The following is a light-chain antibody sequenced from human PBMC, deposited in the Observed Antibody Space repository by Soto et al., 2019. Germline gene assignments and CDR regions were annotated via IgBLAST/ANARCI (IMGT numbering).Light chain of an antibody. J-gene: IGLJ1*01. Sequence: QSVLTQPASVSGSPGQSITISCAGISNDFGGYNYVSWYQQHPGRVPKLLIYDVSNRPSGVSNRFSGSKSGNTASLTISGLQAEDEADYYCSSYTSSSTYVCGTGTRVAGL. CDR3: SSYTSSSTYV. V-gene: IGLV2-14*03. CDR1: SNDFGGYNY. CDR2: DVS.